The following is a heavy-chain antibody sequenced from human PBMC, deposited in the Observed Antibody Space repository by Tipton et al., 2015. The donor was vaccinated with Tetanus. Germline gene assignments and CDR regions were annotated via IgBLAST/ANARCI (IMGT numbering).Heavy chain of an antibody. CDR3: ARRSYCSSSRCFDAFDL. D-gene: IGHD2-2*01. CDR2: IFHSGST. J-gene: IGHJ3*01. Sequence: TLSLTCTVSGGSMSNNYWSWIRQPPGKGLEWIAYIFHSGSTNYSPSLKSRVAISMDTSENQISLKLSSVTAADMSVYYCARRSYCSSSRCFDAFDLWGQGTMVTVSS. CDR1: GGSMSNNY. V-gene: IGHV4-59*01.